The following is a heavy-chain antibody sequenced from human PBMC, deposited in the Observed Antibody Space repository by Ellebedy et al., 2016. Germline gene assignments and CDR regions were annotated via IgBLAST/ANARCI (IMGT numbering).Heavy chain of an antibody. V-gene: IGHV5-51*01. Sequence: GESLKISCKGSGYSFTSYWIGWVRQMPGKGLEWMGIIYPGDSDTRYSPSFQGQVTISADKSISTAYLQWSSLKASDTAMYYCARPSHGYSGYDPYFDYWGQGTLVTVSS. CDR2: IYPGDSDT. CDR3: ARPSHGYSGYDPYFDY. J-gene: IGHJ4*02. CDR1: GYSFTSYW. D-gene: IGHD5-12*01.